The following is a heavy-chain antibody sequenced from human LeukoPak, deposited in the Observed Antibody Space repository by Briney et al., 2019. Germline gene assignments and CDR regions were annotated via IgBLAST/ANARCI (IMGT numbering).Heavy chain of an antibody. CDR1: GFTFSSYG. CDR3: AREISITMVRGAFDP. CDR2: IWYDGSNK. Sequence: GGSQRLSCAASGFTFSSYGMHWVRQAPGKGLEWVAVIWYDGSNKYYADSVKGRFTISRDNSKNTLYLQMNSLRAEGTAVYYCAREISITMVRGAFDPWGQGTLVTVSS. V-gene: IGHV3-33*01. J-gene: IGHJ5*02. D-gene: IGHD3-10*01.